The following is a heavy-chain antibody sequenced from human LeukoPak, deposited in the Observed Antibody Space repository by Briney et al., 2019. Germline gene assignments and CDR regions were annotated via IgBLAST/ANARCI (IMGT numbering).Heavy chain of an antibody. Sequence: PGGSLRLSCAASRFTFSSYSMNWVRQAPGKGLEWVSGISSSGGSTYYADSVKGRFTISRDKSKNTLYLQMNSLRAEDTAVYYCAKVDDHSNYETDYWGQGTLVTVSS. V-gene: IGHV3-23*01. CDR3: AKVDDHSNYETDY. CDR1: RFTFSSYS. D-gene: IGHD4-11*01. J-gene: IGHJ4*02. CDR2: ISSSGGST.